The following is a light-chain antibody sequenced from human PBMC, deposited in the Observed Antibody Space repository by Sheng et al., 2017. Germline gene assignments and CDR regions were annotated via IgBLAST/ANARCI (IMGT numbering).Light chain of an antibody. CDR2: DDS. V-gene: IGLV3-21*02. J-gene: IGLJ1*01. CDR3: QVWGQVWDSGSDRLDYV. CDR1: NIGTKS. Sequence: SYVLTQPPSVSVAPGQTATITCGGNNIGTKSVHWYQLRPGQAPVLVVYDDSDRPSGIPERFSGSNSGDTATLTISRVEAGDEADYYCQVWGQVWDSGSDRLDYVFGSGTKVTVL.